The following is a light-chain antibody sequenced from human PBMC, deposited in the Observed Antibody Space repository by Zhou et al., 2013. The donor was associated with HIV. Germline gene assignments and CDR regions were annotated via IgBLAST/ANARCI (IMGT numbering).Light chain of an antibody. CDR1: QSVSSSY. CDR2: GAS. Sequence: EIVLTQSPGXLSLSPGERATLSCRASQSVSSSYLAWYQQKPGQAPRLLIYGASSRATGIPDRFSGSGSGTDFTLTISSMRSEDFAVYYCQQYNNWPPAFGQGTKVEIK. J-gene: IGKJ1*01. V-gene: IGKV3-20*01. CDR3: QQYNNWPPA.